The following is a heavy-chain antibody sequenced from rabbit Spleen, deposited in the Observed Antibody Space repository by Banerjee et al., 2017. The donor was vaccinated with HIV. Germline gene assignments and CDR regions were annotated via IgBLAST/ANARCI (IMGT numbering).Heavy chain of an antibody. CDR3: ARDAGTSFSTYGMDL. J-gene: IGHJ6*01. CDR2: IDPIFGSA. D-gene: IGHD8-1*01. CDR1: GFDFSSYG. V-gene: IGHV1S36*01. Sequence: QEQLVESGGGLVTPGGSLTLTCQASGFDFSSYGVSWVRQAPGKGLEWIGYIDPIFGSAYYASWVNGRFSISRENTQNTVDLKMTSLTAADTATYFCARDAGTSFSTYGMDLWGPGTLVTVS.